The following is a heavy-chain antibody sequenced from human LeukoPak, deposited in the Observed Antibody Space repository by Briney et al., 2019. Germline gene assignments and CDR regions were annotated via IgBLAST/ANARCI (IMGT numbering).Heavy chain of an antibody. CDR1: GFTFSSYW. CDR2: INSDGSST. V-gene: IGHV3-74*01. Sequence: GGTLRLSCAASGFTFSSYWMHWVRHAPGKGLVCVSRINSDGSSTSYADSVKGRFTISRDNAKNTLYLQMNSLRAEDTAVYYCARGLGGYSSGWYSYWGRGTLVTVSS. J-gene: IGHJ4*02. CDR3: ARGLGGYSSGWYSY. D-gene: IGHD6-19*01.